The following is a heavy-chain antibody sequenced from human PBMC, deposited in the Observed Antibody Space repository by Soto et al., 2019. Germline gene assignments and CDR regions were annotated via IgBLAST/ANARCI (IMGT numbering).Heavy chain of an antibody. V-gene: IGHV4-59*01. D-gene: IGHD4-17*01. CDR1: GGSISSYY. Sequence: QVQLQESGPGLVKPSETLSLTCTVSGGSISSYYWSWIRQPPGKGLEWIGYIYYSGSTNYNPSLXXXXXISVDTSKNQFSXKLXXVTAADTAVYXXAXDGDYYFDYWGQGTLVTVSS. CDR2: IYYSGST. CDR3: AXDGDYYFDY. J-gene: IGHJ4*02.